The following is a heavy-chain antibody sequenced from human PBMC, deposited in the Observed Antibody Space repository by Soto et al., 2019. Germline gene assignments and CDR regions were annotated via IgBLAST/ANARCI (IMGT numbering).Heavy chain of an antibody. CDR1: GYNFPTST. J-gene: IGHJ4*02. CDR2: IKAYSGNT. V-gene: IGHV1-18*01. CDR3: AIADYGDDDY. D-gene: IGHD4-17*01. Sequence: QLQPVQSGAEAKKPGASVKVSCKASGYNFPTSTISWVRQAPGQGLAWKGWIKAYSGNTNYAQKRQGRVPMTTDTTTNTAYMELRSLKTDATAIYYCAIADYGDDDYWGQGTRVTVSS.